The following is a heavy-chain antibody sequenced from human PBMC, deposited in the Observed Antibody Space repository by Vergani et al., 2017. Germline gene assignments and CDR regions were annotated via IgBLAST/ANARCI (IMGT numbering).Heavy chain of an antibody. CDR2: INNDGHT. J-gene: IGHJ6*02. Sequence: QVQLQQWGAGVVKPSGTLSLTCAVFGESFSSFYWSWIRQPPGKGLEWIGEINNDGHTNYNPSLESRVTVSRETAKNQFSLNLMSVTAEDTAMYYCARDRSFHYDILTGYYMDYYYYGMDVWGQGTTVTVSS. CDR1: GESFSSFY. D-gene: IGHD3-9*01. V-gene: IGHV4-34*02. CDR3: ARDRSFHYDILTGYYMDYYYYGMDV.